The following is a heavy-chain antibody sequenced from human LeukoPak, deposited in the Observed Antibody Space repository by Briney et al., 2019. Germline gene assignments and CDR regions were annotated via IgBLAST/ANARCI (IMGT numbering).Heavy chain of an antibody. CDR1: GYTFTNYD. CDR2: ISAYNRNT. Sequence: ASVTVSFKSSGYTFTNYDINWVRQAPGRGREWMGWISAYNRNTNYAQKFQGRGTMTTDTSTTTAFMELRSLTSDDTAVYHCARGDVYFDYWGQGTLVTVSS. CDR3: ARGDVYFDY. D-gene: IGHD5-24*01. J-gene: IGHJ4*02. V-gene: IGHV1-18*01.